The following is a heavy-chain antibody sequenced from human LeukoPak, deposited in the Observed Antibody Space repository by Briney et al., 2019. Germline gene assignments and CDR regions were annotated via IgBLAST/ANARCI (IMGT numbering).Heavy chain of an antibody. J-gene: IGHJ4*02. CDR3: ARHETGPYFDY. V-gene: IGHV5-51*01. Sequence: GESLKISCKGSGYSFNTYWIGWVRQMPGKGLECMGIIYPGDSDTRYSPSFQGQVTISADKSFSTAYLQWSSLKASDTAMYYCARHETGPYFDYWGQGTLVTVSS. CDR1: GYSFNTYW. CDR2: IYPGDSDT. D-gene: IGHD3-9*01.